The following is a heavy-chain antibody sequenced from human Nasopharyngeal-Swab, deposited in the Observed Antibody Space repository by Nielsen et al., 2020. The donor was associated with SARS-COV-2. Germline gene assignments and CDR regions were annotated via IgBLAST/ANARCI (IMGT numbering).Heavy chain of an antibody. CDR3: ARGFDY. CDR1: GSSISSSYY. CDR2: IYYSGST. V-gene: IGHV4-61*01. J-gene: IGHJ4*02. Sequence: SETLSLTCAVSGSSISSSYYWSWIRQPPGKGLEWIGYIYYSGSTNYNPSLKSRVTISVDTSKNQFSLKLSSVTAADTAVYYCARGFDYWGQGTLVTVPS.